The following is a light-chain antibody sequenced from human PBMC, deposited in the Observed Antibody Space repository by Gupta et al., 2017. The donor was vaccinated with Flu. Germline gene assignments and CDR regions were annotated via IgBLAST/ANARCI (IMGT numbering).Light chain of an antibody. J-gene: IGKJ5*01. CDR3: RLRGNYPLT. V-gene: IGKV3-11*02. Sequence: IVLIHAPATLSLSPGDSATLSCIASQSASSYLAWYQQKPGQAPRLLIYDASNSATDIPDRFSGSGSGRDFTLTVISLEPEDFAVYYCRLRGNYPLTFGQGTQVEIK. CDR1: QSASSY. CDR2: DAS.